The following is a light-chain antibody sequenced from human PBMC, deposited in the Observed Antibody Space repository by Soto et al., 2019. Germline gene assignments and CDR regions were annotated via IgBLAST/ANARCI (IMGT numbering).Light chain of an antibody. V-gene: IGLV2-8*01. CDR1: SSDVGGYNY. Sequence: QSALTQPPSASGSLGQSVTISCTGTSSDVGGYNYVSWHQQHPGKAPKVMIYEVTKRPPGVPDRFSGSKSGNTASLTVSGPQAEDEDDYYCSSFAGGGNPVLLGGGTKLTVL. J-gene: IGLJ2*01. CDR3: SSFAGGGNPVL. CDR2: EVT.